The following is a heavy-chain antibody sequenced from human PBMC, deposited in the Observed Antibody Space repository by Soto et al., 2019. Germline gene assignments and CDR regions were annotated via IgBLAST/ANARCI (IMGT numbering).Heavy chain of an antibody. J-gene: IGHJ4*02. CDR2: IFSTGTT. V-gene: IGHV4-39*01. Sequence: SETLSLTCTVSGGSISNSTYYWGWIRRPPGKGLEWIATIFSTGTTHYNPSLRSRVTISVDTSKNQFSLTVRSVTAADTAAYYCARHDYGDGFSYWGQGSQVTVSS. CDR1: GGSISNSTYY. CDR3: ARHDYGDGFSY. D-gene: IGHD4-17*01.